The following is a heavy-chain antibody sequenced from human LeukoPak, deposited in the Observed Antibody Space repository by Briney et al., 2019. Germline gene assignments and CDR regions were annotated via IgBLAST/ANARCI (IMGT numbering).Heavy chain of an antibody. D-gene: IGHD1-7*01. CDR1: GFTFSDYW. Sequence: GGSLRLSCAASGFTFSDYWMSWVRQAPGKGSEWVANIKADGSEKHYVDSVKGRFTISRDNAKNSLYLQMNSLRAEDTAVYYCATNWNYRFDYWGQGTLVTVSS. CDR2: IKADGSEK. V-gene: IGHV3-7*01. J-gene: IGHJ4*02. CDR3: ATNWNYRFDY.